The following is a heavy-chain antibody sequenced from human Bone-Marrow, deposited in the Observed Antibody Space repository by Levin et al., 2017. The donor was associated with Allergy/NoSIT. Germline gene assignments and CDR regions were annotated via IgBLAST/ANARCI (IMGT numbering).Heavy chain of an antibody. D-gene: IGHD2-8*01. CDR2: IKSKTDAGTP. Sequence: GGSLRLSCAASGFTFSHAWMNWVRQAPGKGLEWVGRIKSKTDAGTPDYAAPVKGRFTISRDDAKNMLYLQMNSLKTEDTAVYYCSTVRYCTSGVCYARYYYYYGMDVWGQGTTVTVSS. J-gene: IGHJ6*02. CDR3: STVRYCTSGVCYARYYYYYGMDV. V-gene: IGHV3-15*07. CDR1: GFTFSHAW.